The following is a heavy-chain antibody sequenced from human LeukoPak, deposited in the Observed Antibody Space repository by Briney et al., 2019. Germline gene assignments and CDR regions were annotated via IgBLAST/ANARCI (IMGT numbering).Heavy chain of an antibody. CDR1: GFTFSSYE. CDR3: ARAFHYYDSSGKPYYFDY. J-gene: IGHJ4*02. D-gene: IGHD3-22*01. CDR2: ISSGGSTI. Sequence: GSLRISCAASGFTFSSYEMNWVRQAPGKGLEWVSYISSGGSTIYYADSVKGRFTISRDNAKNSLYLQMNSLRAEDTAVYYYARAFHYYDSSGKPYYFDYWGQGTLVTVSS. V-gene: IGHV3-48*03.